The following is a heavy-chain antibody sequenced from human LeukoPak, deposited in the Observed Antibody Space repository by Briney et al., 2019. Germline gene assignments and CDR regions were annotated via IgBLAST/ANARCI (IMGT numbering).Heavy chain of an antibody. CDR3: ARGTIFGNWFDL. V-gene: IGHV4-59*01. CDR2: IYYSGST. CDR1: GGSISSYY. J-gene: IGHJ5*02. D-gene: IGHD3-3*01. Sequence: SETLSLTCTVSGGSISSYYWSWIRQPPGKGLEWIGYIYYSGSTNYNPSLKSRVTISVDTSKNQFSLKLSSVTAADTAVYYCARGTIFGNWFDLWSQGTLVTVSS.